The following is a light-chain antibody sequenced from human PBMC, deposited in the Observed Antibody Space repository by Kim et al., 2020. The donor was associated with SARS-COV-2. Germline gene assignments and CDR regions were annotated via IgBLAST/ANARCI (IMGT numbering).Light chain of an antibody. J-gene: IGKJ4*01. CDR1: QSVSSNS. CDR3: QQYGSSLLT. Sequence: EIVLTQSPGTLSLSPGERATLSCRASQSVSSNSLAWYQQKPGQAPRLLIYGVSSRATGIPDRFSGSGSGTDFTLTISRLEPEDFAVYYCQQYGSSLLTFGGGTKVDIK. V-gene: IGKV3-20*01. CDR2: GVS.